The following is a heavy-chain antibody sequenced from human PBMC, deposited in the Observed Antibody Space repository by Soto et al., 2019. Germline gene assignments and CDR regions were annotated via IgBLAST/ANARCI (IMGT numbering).Heavy chain of an antibody. Sequence: QVQLVQSGAEVKKPGSSVKVSCKASGGTFSSYTISWVRQAPGQGLEWMGRIIPILGIANYAQKFQGRVTITADKSTSTDYMELSSLRSEDTAVYYCARSPSSGRAGWFDLWGQGTLVTVSS. CDR2: IIPILGIA. J-gene: IGHJ5*02. CDR3: ARSPSSGRAGWFDL. CDR1: GGTFSSYT. V-gene: IGHV1-69*02. D-gene: IGHD6-25*01.